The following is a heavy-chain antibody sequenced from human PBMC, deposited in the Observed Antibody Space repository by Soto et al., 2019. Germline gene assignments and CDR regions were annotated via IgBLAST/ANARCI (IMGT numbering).Heavy chain of an antibody. CDR1: GYSISSGYY. CDR2: IYHSGST. V-gene: IGHV4-38-2*01. D-gene: IGHD4-17*01. CDR3: ARCLDDYGDNEIFYFDY. Sequence: SETLSLTCAVSGYSISSGYYWGWIRQPPGKGLEWIGSIYHSGSTYYNPSLKSRVTISVDTSKNQFSLKLCSVTAADTAVYYCARCLDDYGDNEIFYFDYWGQGXLVTVSS. J-gene: IGHJ4*02.